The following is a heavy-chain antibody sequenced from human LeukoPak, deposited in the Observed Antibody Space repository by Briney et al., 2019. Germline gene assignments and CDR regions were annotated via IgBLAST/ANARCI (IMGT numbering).Heavy chain of an antibody. V-gene: IGHV3-30-3*01. CDR1: GFTLSSYP. J-gene: IGHJ4*02. CDR2: IAYDGSIT. Sequence: GGSLRLSCAASGFTLSSYPMHWVRQAPGKGLEWLAVIAYDGSITLYTDSVKGRFTISRDSSKNTLYLQMNSLRTEDTAVYYCARHYYGSGSYYHFDYWGQGTLVTVSS. CDR3: ARHYYGSGSYYHFDY. D-gene: IGHD3-10*01.